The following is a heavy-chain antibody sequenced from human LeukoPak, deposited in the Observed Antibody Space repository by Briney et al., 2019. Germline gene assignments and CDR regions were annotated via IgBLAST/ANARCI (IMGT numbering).Heavy chain of an antibody. CDR2: ISSSGSTI. CDR3: AKIYSYGSRSFDY. J-gene: IGHJ4*02. Sequence: GGSLRLSCAASGFTFSSYEMNWVRQAPGKGLEWVSYISSSGSTIYYADSVKGRFTISRDNAKNSLYLQMNSLRAEDTAVYYCAKIYSYGSRSFDYWGRGTLVTVSS. CDR1: GFTFSSYE. D-gene: IGHD5-18*01. V-gene: IGHV3-48*03.